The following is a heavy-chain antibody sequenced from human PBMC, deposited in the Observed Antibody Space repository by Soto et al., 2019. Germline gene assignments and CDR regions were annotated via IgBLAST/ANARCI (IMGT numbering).Heavy chain of an antibody. V-gene: IGHV4-4*07. Sequence: QVQLQESGPGLVKPSETLSLTCTVSGGSMTGYFWSWIRQPAGKALEWIGHVYNSGNTDYNPSLASRITMAVDTSKRQFSLKVKSVTAADTAVYYCARTHWVSGKEYWGQGILVTVSS. CDR3: ARTHWVSGKEY. D-gene: IGHD6-19*01. CDR2: VYNSGNT. J-gene: IGHJ4*02. CDR1: GGSMTGYF.